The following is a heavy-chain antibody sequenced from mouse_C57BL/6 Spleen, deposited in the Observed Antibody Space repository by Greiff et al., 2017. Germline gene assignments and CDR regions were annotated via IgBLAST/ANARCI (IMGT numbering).Heavy chain of an antibody. CDR3: ARWSYGSSSYAY. V-gene: IGHV1-69*01. J-gene: IGHJ3*01. D-gene: IGHD1-1*01. CDR2: IVPSDGYT. Sequence: QVQLQQPGAELVMPGASVKLSCKASGYTFTSYWMHWVKQRPGQGLEWIGEIVPSDGYTNYNQKFKGKSTLTVGKSSSTAYMQLSSLTTEDSAVYYSARWSYGSSSYAYWGQGTLVTVSA. CDR1: GYTFTSYW.